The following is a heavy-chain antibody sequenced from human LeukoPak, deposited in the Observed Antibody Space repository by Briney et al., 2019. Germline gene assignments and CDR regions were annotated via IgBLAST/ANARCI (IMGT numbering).Heavy chain of an antibody. Sequence: PGGSLRLSCAASGFTFSSYSMNWVRQAPGKGLEWVSSIGGSGGGTYYADSVKGRFTISRDNSKNTLYLQMNSLRADDTAVYFCANDIAAAHHFDYWGQGTLVTVSS. CDR2: IGGSGGGT. CDR3: ANDIAAAHHFDY. D-gene: IGHD6-13*01. V-gene: IGHV3-23*01. J-gene: IGHJ4*02. CDR1: GFTFSSYS.